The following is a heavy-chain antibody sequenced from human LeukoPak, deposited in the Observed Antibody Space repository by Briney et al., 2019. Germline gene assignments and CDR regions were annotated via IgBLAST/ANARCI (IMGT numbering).Heavy chain of an antibody. CDR1: GFIFSDYW. CDR2: ISSDGSTI. V-gene: IGHV3-74*03. Sequence: PGGSLRLSCAVSGFIFSDYWMHWVRQAPGKGLVWVSCISSDGSTIMDADSVKGRFTISRDNAKNTLYLQMNSLRAEDTAVYYCVRVAAGIGSHFDYWGQGTLVTVSS. J-gene: IGHJ4*02. D-gene: IGHD3-10*01. CDR3: VRVAAGIGSHFDY.